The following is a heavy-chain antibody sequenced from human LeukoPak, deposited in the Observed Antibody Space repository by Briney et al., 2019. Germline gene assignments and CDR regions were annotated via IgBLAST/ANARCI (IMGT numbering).Heavy chain of an antibody. CDR1: GFTFSSYA. V-gene: IGHV3-53*01. CDR2: ISSEGFA. J-gene: IGHJ4*02. CDR3: ARGRGGD. D-gene: IGHD2-15*01. Sequence: GGSLRLSCAASGFTFSSYAMSWVRQAPGKGLEWVSIISSEGFAYYADSVKGRFAISRDNFKNSLYLEMNSLRAEDTAFYYCARGRGGDWGQGALVTVSS.